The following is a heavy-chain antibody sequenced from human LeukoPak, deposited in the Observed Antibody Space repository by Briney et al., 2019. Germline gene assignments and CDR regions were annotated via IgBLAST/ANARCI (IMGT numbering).Heavy chain of an antibody. CDR1: GFTFSSYS. D-gene: IGHD3-16*02. J-gene: IGHJ4*02. Sequence: GGSLRLSCAASGFTFSSYSMNWVRQAPGKGLEWVSSISSSSSYIYYADSVKGRFTISRDNAKNSLYLQMNSLRAEDTAVYYCARDSVITFGGVIGEFDYWGQGTLVTVSS. CDR2: ISSSSSYI. CDR3: ARDSVITFGGVIGEFDY. V-gene: IGHV3-21*01.